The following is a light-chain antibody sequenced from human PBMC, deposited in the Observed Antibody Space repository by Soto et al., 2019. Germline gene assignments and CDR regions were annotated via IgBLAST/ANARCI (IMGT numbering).Light chain of an antibody. V-gene: IGKV3-20*01. CDR3: QQYGSSPRT. Sequence: DIVMTQSPATLSVSPGERATLSCRASQSVSYNLAWYQQKPGQAPRLLIHASSTRATGIPVRFSGSGSGTDFTLTISRLEPEDFAVYYCQQYGSSPRTFGQGTKVDIK. J-gene: IGKJ1*01. CDR1: QSVSYN. CDR2: ASS.